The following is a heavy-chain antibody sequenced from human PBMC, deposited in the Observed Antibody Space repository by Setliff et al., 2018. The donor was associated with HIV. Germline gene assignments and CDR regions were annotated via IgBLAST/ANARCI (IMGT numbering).Heavy chain of an antibody. V-gene: IGHV2-70*17. CDR2: IDWDDDK. D-gene: IGHD2-21*01. CDR1: GFSLRSSGMC. J-gene: IGHJ4*02. CDR3: ARISSGDCSEGEDY. Sequence: SGPTLVNPTQTLTLTCTFSGFSLRSSGMCVSWIRQPPGKALEWLARIDWDDDKFYSASLKTRLTISKDTSKSQVVLTMTNVDPVDTATYYCARISSGDCSEGEDYWGQGTLVTVSS.